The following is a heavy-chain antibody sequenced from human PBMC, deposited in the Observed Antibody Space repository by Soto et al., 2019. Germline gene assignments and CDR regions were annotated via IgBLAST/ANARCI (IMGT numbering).Heavy chain of an antibody. J-gene: IGHJ6*02. CDR2: IYYSGST. V-gene: IGHV4-31*03. CDR1: GGSISNGGYY. Sequence: SETLSLTCTVSGGSISNGGYYWTWIRQYPGKGLEWIGYIYYSGSTYYNPSLKSRVTISVDASKNQFSLKLTSVTAADTAVYYCARDVTDFWSGHEGMDVWGQGTTVTVSS. D-gene: IGHD3-3*01. CDR3: ARDVTDFWSGHEGMDV.